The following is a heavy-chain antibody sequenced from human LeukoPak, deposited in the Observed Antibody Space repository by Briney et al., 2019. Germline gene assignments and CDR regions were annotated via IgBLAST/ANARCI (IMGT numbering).Heavy chain of an antibody. CDR1: GGSISSYY. Sequence: SETLSLTCTVSGGSISSYYWSWIRQPPGKGLEWIGYIYYSGSTNYNPSPKSRVTISVDTSKNQFSLKLSSVPAADTAVYYCARFMGPDYDILTGYRPPGAFDIWGQGTMVTVSS. V-gene: IGHV4-59*01. J-gene: IGHJ3*02. D-gene: IGHD3-9*01. CDR3: ARFMGPDYDILTGYRPPGAFDI. CDR2: IYYSGST.